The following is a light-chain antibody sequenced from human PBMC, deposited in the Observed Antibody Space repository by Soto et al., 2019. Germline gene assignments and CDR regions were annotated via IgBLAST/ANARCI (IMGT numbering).Light chain of an antibody. Sequence: QPVLTQPPSVSGAPGQRVTISCTGSSSNIGAGYDVHWYQQVPGTAPKLLIYANSNRPSGVPDRFSGSKSGTSGSLAITGLQAEDEADYYCHSYDTSLSGFYVFGTGTKLTVL. CDR3: HSYDTSLSGFYV. CDR1: SSNIGAGYD. J-gene: IGLJ1*01. V-gene: IGLV1-40*01. CDR2: ANS.